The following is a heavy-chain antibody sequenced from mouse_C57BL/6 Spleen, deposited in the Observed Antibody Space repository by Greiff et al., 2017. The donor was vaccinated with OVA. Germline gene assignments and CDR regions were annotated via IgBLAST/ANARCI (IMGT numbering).Heavy chain of an antibody. CDR3: ARTYGNYHYGC. CDR2: IHPNSGST. D-gene: IGHD2-1*01. J-gene: IGHJ2*01. CDR1: GYTFTSYW. V-gene: IGHV1-64*01. Sequence: QVQLQQPGAELVKPGASVKLSCKASGYTFTSYWMHWVKQRPGQGLEWIGMIHPNSGSTNYNEKFKSKATLTVDKSSSTAYMQLSSLTSEDSAVYYCARTYGNYHYGCWGKGATLTVAS.